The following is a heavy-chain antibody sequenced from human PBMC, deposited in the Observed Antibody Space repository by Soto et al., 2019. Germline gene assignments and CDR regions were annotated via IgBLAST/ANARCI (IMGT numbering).Heavy chain of an antibody. D-gene: IGHD3-10*01. CDR2: IWYDGSNK. J-gene: IGHJ6*02. V-gene: IGHV3-33*01. Sequence: QVQLVESGGGVVQPGRSLRLSCAASGFTFSSYGMHWVRQAPGKGLEWVAVIWYDGSNKYYADSVKGRFTISRDNSKNTLYLQMNSLRAEDTAVYYCARFGEYYYYYGMDVWGQGTTVTVSS. CDR1: GFTFSSYG. CDR3: ARFGEYYYYYGMDV.